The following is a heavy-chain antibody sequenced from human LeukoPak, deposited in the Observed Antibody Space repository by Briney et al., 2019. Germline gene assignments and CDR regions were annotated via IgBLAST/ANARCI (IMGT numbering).Heavy chain of an antibody. V-gene: IGHV3-53*01. Sequence: GGSLRLSCPASGFTVSSNYMSWVRQAPGKGLEWVSIIYSGGSTFYADSVKGRFTISRDNAKNSLFLQMNSLRAEDTAVYYCARVLRYCSGGNCYSGGLGYMDVWGKGTTVTISS. J-gene: IGHJ6*03. CDR2: IYSGGST. CDR3: ARVLRYCSGGNCYSGGLGYMDV. CDR1: GFTVSSNY. D-gene: IGHD2-15*01.